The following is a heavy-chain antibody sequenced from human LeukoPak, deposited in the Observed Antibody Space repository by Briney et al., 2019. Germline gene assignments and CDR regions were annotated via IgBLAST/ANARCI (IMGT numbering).Heavy chain of an antibody. D-gene: IGHD4-17*01. Sequence: PGGSLSLSCAASGFTVSSNYMSWVRQAPAKGLEWVSVIYNGGSTYYADSVKGRFTFSRDNSKNTLYLQMNSLRAEDTAVYYCARVIRDYDDFYPHYFDYWGQGTLVTVSS. J-gene: IGHJ4*02. CDR1: GFTVSSNY. CDR2: IYNGGST. V-gene: IGHV3-53*01. CDR3: ARVIRDYDDFYPHYFDY.